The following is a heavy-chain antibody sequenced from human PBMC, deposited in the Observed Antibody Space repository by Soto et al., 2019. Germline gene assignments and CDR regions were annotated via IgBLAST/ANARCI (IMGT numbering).Heavy chain of an antibody. CDR3: ARVGNMVRGVHGGEALDY. Sequence: SETLSLTCTVSGGSISSGGYYWSWIRQHPGKGLEWIGYIYYSGSTYYNPSLKSRVTISVDTSKNQFSLKLSSVTAADTAVYYWARVGNMVRGVHGGEALDYWGQGTLVTVSS. V-gene: IGHV4-31*03. D-gene: IGHD3-10*01. CDR2: IYYSGST. CDR1: GGSISSGGYY. J-gene: IGHJ4*02.